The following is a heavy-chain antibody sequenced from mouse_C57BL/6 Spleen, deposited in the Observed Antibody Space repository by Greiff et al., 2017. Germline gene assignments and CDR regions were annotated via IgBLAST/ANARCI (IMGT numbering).Heavy chain of an antibody. CDR3: ARRGLDYAMEY. Sequence: VQLQQSGAELVKPGASVKLSCTASGFNIKDYYMHWVKQRTEQGLEWIGRIDPEDGETKYAPKFQGKATISVDTSSNKASLQLSSLTTEETAVEYGARRGLDYAMEYWGQGNTVTVSS. CDR1: GFNIKDYY. D-gene: IGHD2-4*01. CDR2: IDPEDGET. J-gene: IGHJ4*01. V-gene: IGHV14-2*01.